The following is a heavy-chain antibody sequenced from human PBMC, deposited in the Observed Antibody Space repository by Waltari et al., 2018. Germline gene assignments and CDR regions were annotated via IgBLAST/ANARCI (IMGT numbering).Heavy chain of an antibody. V-gene: IGHV3-13*01. CDR3: ARGRYCSSTSCLLEPQADY. Sequence: EVQLVESGGGLVQPGGSLRLSCAASVFTFRVYAMHWFRQATGKGLEWVSAIGTAGDTYYPGSVKGRFTISRENAKNSLYLQMNSLRAGDTAVYYCARGRYCSSTSCLLEPQADYWGQGTLVTVSS. D-gene: IGHD2-2*01. CDR2: IGTAGDT. CDR1: VFTFRVYA. J-gene: IGHJ4*02.